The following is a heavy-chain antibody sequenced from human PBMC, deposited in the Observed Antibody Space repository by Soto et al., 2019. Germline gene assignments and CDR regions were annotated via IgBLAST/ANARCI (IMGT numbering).Heavy chain of an antibody. CDR2: IYYSGST. J-gene: IGHJ4*02. CDR3: ARHDGGFRFGELFPHPFDY. Sequence: PSETLSLTCTVSGGSISSSSYYWGWIRQPPGKGLEWIGSIYYSGSTYYNPSLKSRVTISVDTSKNQFSLKLSSVTAADTAVYYCARHDGGFRFGELFPHPFDYWGQGTLVTVSS. V-gene: IGHV4-39*01. D-gene: IGHD3-10*01. CDR1: GGSISSSSYY.